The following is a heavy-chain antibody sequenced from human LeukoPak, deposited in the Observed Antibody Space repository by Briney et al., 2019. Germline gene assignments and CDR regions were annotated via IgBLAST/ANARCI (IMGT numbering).Heavy chain of an antibody. Sequence: GESLKISCKGSGYSFTSYWIGWVRQMPGKGLEWMGIIYPGDSDTRYSPSFQGQVTISADKSISTAYLQWSSLKASDTAMYYCARSAPGHEGYCSGGSCPNYYYYYMDVWGKGTTVTVSS. V-gene: IGHV5-51*01. CDR2: IYPGDSDT. J-gene: IGHJ6*03. D-gene: IGHD2-15*01. CDR3: ARSAPGHEGYCSGGSCPNYYYYYMDV. CDR1: GYSFTSYW.